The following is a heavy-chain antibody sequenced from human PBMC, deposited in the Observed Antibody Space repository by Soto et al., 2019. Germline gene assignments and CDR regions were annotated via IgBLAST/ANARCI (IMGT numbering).Heavy chain of an antibody. Sequence: PGGSLRLSCVRSGFTFSGSAMHWVRQASGKGLEWVGRIRSKANSYATAYAASVKGRFTISRDDSKNTAYLQMNSLKTEDTAVYYCNRPIYVELHNYYYGRDVWGQGTTVSGSS. J-gene: IGHJ6*02. CDR1: GFTFSGSA. D-gene: IGHD1-7*01. CDR2: IRSKANSYAT. V-gene: IGHV3-73*01. CDR3: NRPIYVELHNYYYGRDV.